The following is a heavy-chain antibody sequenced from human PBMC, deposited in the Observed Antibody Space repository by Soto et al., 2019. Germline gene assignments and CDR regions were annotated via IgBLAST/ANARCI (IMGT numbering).Heavy chain of an antibody. CDR1: GFTFSSYG. CDR2: ISYDGSNK. Sequence: QVQLVESGGGVVQPGRSLRLSCAASGFTFSSYGMHWVRQAPGKGLQWVAVISYDGSNKYYADSVKGRFTISRDNSKNTLYLQMNSLRAEDTAVYYYAKDVRRRIYYYGMDVWGQGTTVTVSS. J-gene: IGHJ6*02. V-gene: IGHV3-30*18. CDR3: AKDVRRRIYYYGMDV. D-gene: IGHD2-15*01.